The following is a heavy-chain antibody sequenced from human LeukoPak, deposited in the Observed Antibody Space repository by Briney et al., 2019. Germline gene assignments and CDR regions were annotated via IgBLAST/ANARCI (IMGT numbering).Heavy chain of an antibody. J-gene: IGHJ4*02. Sequence: GGSLRLSCAASGFTFSRYWMTWVRQAPGKGLEWVAKIKGDESDDHYVASVRGRFTISRDNAKRSLYLQMNNLRAEDTGVYYCARVADYDFLSGYYSPFDHWGQGVLVSVSS. D-gene: IGHD3-3*01. V-gene: IGHV3-7*01. CDR1: GFTFSRYW. CDR2: IKGDESDD. CDR3: ARVADYDFLSGYYSPFDH.